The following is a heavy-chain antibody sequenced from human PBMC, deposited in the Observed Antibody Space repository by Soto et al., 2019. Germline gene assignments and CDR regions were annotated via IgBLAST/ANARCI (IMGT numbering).Heavy chain of an antibody. CDR2: INPNSGGT. CDR3: ARADHCSSTSCYRGVGYYGMDV. Sequence: GASVKVSCKASGYTFTGYYMHWVRQAPGQGLEWMGWINPNSGGTNYAQKFQGRATMTRDTSISTAYMELSRLRSDDTAVYYCARADHCSSTSCYRGVGYYGMDVWGQGTTVTVSS. V-gene: IGHV1-2*02. CDR1: GYTFTGYY. D-gene: IGHD2-2*02. J-gene: IGHJ6*02.